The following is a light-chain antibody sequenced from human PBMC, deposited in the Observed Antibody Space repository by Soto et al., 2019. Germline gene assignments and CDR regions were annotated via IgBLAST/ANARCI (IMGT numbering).Light chain of an antibody. CDR3: QEYGSSPYT. Sequence: EIVLTQSPGTLSLSPGERATLSCRASQSVSSSYLAWYQQKPGQAPRLLIYEASSRATGIPDRFSGSGSVTDFTHTISRLEPEDFAVYYCQEYGSSPYTFGQGNKLEI. CDR2: EAS. V-gene: IGKV3-20*01. CDR1: QSVSSSY. J-gene: IGKJ2*01.